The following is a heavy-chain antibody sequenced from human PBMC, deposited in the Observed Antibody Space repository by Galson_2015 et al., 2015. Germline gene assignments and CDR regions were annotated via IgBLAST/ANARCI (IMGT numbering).Heavy chain of an antibody. V-gene: IGHV4-4*02. D-gene: IGHD2-2*01. Sequence: ETLSLTCAVSGGFISSRNWWSWVRQPPGKGLEWIGEIYHSGSTNYNPSLKSRVTISVDKSKNQFSLKLSSVTAADTAVYYCARLINRGIVVPAALDPWGQGTLVTVSS. J-gene: IGHJ5*02. CDR3: ARLINRGIVVPAALDP. CDR1: GGFISSRNW. CDR2: IYHSGST.